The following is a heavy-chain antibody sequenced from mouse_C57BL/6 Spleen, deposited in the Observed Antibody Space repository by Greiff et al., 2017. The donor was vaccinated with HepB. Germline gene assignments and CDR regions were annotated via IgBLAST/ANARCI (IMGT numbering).Heavy chain of an antibody. CDR3: VNYAMDY. CDR2: ISYDGSN. Sequence: VQLKESGPGLVKPSQSLSLTCSVTGYSITSGYYWNWIRQFPGNKLEWMGYISYDGSNNYNPSLKNRISITRDTSKNQFFLKLNSVTTEDTATYYCVNYAMDYWGQGTSVTVSS. CDR1: GYSITSGYY. V-gene: IGHV3-6*01. J-gene: IGHJ4*01.